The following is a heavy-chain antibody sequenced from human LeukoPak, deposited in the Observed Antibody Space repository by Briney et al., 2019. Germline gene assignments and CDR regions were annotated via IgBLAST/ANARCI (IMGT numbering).Heavy chain of an antibody. D-gene: IGHD5-12*01. CDR3: TTARGYSAYEY. Sequence: GGSLRLSCAASGFTVNNAWMTWVRQAPGKGLEWVGHIKSKTDGGTTDFAAPVNGRFTISRDDSENTLYLQMNSLKAEDTAIYYCTTARGYSAYEYWGRGTMVTVSS. CDR2: IKSKTDGGTT. J-gene: IGHJ3*01. CDR1: GFTVNNAW. V-gene: IGHV3-15*01.